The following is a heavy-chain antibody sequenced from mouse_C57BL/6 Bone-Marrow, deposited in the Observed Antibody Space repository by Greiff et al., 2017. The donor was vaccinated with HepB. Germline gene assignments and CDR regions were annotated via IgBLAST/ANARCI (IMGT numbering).Heavy chain of an antibody. CDR1: GFTFSSYG. V-gene: IGHV5-6*01. CDR3: ARRRGWFAY. Sequence: VQLKESGGDLVKPGGSLKLSCAASGFTFSSYGMSWVRQTPDKRLEWVATISSGGSYTYYPDSVKGRFTISRDNAKNTLYLQMSSLKSEDTAMYYCARRRGWFAYWGQGTLVTVSA. CDR2: ISSGGSYT. J-gene: IGHJ3*01.